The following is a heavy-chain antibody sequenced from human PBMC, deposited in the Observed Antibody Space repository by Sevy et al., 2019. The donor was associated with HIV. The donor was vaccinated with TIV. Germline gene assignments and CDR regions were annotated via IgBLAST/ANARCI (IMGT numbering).Heavy chain of an antibody. CDR3: VRDKEVGASILDA. CDR1: GFNFRNFW. V-gene: IGHV3-7*03. D-gene: IGHD1-26*01. CDR2: IKKDGSEA. Sequence: GGSLRLSCVASGFNFRNFWMSWVRQAPGKGLECVADIKKDGSEAYYVDSVKGRFTISRDNAKNSLYLQMNSLRDEDTAMYFCVRDKEVGASILDARGQGTPVTVSS. J-gene: IGHJ4*02.